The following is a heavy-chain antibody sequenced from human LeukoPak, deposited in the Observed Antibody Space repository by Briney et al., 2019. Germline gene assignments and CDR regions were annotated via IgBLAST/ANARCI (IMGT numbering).Heavy chain of an antibody. CDR3: ARTEGRFGELGPWFDP. J-gene: IGHJ5*02. V-gene: IGHV4-30-2*01. D-gene: IGHD3-10*01. Sequence: SQTLSVTCAVSGGSISSGGYSWSWIRQPPGKGLEWIGYIYHSGSTYYNPSLKSRVTISVDRSKNQFSLKLSSVTAADTAVYYCARTEGRFGELGPWFDPWGQGTLVTVSS. CDR1: GGSISSGGYS. CDR2: IYHSGST.